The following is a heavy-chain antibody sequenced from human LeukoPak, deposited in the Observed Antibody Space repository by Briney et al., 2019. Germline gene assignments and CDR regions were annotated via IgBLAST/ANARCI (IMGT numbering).Heavy chain of an antibody. CDR1: GYTLTELS. Sequence: ASVKVSCKVSGYTLTELSTHWVRQAPGKGLEWMGGFDPEDGETIYAQKFQGRVTMTEDTSTDTAYMELSSLRSEDTAVYYCAVPYYYDSSGYSPFDYWGQGTLVTVSS. CDR2: FDPEDGET. V-gene: IGHV1-24*01. D-gene: IGHD3-22*01. J-gene: IGHJ4*02. CDR3: AVPYYYDSSGYSPFDY.